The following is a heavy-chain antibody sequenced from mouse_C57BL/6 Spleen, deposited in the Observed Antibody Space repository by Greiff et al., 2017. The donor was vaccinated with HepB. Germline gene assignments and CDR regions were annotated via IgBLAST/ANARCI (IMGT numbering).Heavy chain of an antibody. V-gene: IGHV1-76*01. D-gene: IGHD1-1*02. J-gene: IGHJ3*01. CDR1: GYTFTDYY. CDR2: IYPGSGNT. Sequence: VQLQESGAELVRPGASVKLSCKASGYTFTDYYINWVKQRPGQGLEWIARIYPGSGNTYYNEKFKGKATLTAEKSSSTAYMQLSSLTSEDSAVYFCARGSECGFAYWGQGTLVTVSA. CDR3: ARGSECGFAY.